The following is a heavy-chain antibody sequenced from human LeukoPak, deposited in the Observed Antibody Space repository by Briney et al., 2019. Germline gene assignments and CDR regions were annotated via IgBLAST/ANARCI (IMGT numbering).Heavy chain of an antibody. CDR3: ASWLPSSGWYLGALDI. Sequence: GASVKVSCKASGGTFSSYAISWVRQAPGQGLEWMGGIIPIFGTANYAQKFQGRVTITADKSTSTAYMELSSLRSEDTAVYYCASWLPSSGWYLGALDIWGQGTMVTVSS. J-gene: IGHJ3*02. D-gene: IGHD6-19*01. V-gene: IGHV1-69*06. CDR2: IIPIFGTA. CDR1: GGTFSSYA.